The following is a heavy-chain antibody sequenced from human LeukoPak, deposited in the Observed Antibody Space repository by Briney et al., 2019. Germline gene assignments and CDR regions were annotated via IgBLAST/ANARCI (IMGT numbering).Heavy chain of an antibody. V-gene: IGHV5-51*01. D-gene: IGHD2-15*01. Sequence: GESLKISCKGSGYSFTSYWIGWVRQMPGKGLEWMGIIYPGESDTRYSPSFQGQVTISADKSISTAYLQWSSLKASDTAMYYCARLSGYCSGGSCYSNNWFDPWGQGTLVTVSS. CDR3: ARLSGYCSGGSCYSNNWFDP. CDR1: GYSFTSYW. CDR2: IYPGESDT. J-gene: IGHJ5*02.